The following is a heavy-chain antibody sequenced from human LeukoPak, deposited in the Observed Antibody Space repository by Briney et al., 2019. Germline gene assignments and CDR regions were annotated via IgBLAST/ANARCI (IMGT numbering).Heavy chain of an antibody. CDR2: IYYSGST. CDR1: GGSINSDY. CDR3: ARGGGTITMAPRWFDP. Sequence: TETLSLTCIVSGGSINSDYWIWIRQPPGKGLEWIGYIYYSGSTNYNPSLKSRVTISVDTSKNQFSLKLSSVTAADTAVYYCARGGGTITMAPRWFDPWGQGTLVTVSS. J-gene: IGHJ5*02. D-gene: IGHD3-10*01. V-gene: IGHV4-59*01.